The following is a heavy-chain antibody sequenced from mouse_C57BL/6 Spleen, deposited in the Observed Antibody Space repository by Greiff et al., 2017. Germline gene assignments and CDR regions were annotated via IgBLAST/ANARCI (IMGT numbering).Heavy chain of an antibody. CDR2: IDPSDSYT. CDR1: GYTFTSYW. V-gene: IGHV1-69*01. CDR3: ARELRLGGYYFDY. Sequence: QVQLQQPGAELVMPGASVKLSCKASGYTFTSYWMHWVKQRPGQGLEWIGEIDPSDSYTNYNQKFKGKSTLTVDKSSSTAYMQLSSLTSEDSAVYYCARELRLGGYYFDYWGQGTTLTVSS. D-gene: IGHD3-2*02. J-gene: IGHJ2*01.